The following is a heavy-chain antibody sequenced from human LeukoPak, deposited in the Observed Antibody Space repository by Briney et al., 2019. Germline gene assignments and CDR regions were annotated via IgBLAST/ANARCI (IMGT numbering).Heavy chain of an antibody. V-gene: IGHV4-59*01. J-gene: IGHJ4*02. CDR2: IYSSGKT. Sequence: SETLSLTCIVSAGSITSYYWTWVRQPPGKGLEWIGHIYSSGKTKYNTSLKSRVPITIDASKNQFSLKLTSVIAADTAVYYCARGRANYDSTGYYYWGQGILVTVSS. D-gene: IGHD3-22*01. CDR3: ARGRANYDSTGYYY. CDR1: AGSITSYY.